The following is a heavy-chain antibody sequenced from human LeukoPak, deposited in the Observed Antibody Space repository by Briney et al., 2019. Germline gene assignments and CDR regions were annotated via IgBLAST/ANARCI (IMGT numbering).Heavy chain of an antibody. D-gene: IGHD3-16*02. CDR1: GFTFSSYS. Sequence: PGGSLRLSCAASGFTFSSYSMNWDRQAPGKGLEWVSSISSSSSYIYYADSVKGRFTISRDNAKNSLYLQMNSLRAEDTAVYYCARDSAPYSFGGVIAYWGQGTLVTVSS. CDR2: ISSSSSYI. CDR3: ARDSAPYSFGGVIAY. J-gene: IGHJ4*02. V-gene: IGHV3-21*01.